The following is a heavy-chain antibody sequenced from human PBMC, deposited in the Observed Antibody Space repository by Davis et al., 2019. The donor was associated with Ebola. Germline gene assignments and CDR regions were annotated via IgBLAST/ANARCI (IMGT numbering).Heavy chain of an antibody. CDR3: ARDAYCGGDCYSGAFDI. J-gene: IGHJ3*02. CDR1: GGSISSYY. Sequence: MPSETLSLTCTVSGGSISSYYWSWIRQPPGQGLEWIGYIYYSGSTNYNPSLKSRVTISVDTSKNQFSLKLSSVTAADTAVYYCARDAYCGGDCYSGAFDIWGQGTMVTVSS. CDR2: IYYSGST. D-gene: IGHD2-21*02. V-gene: IGHV4-59*01.